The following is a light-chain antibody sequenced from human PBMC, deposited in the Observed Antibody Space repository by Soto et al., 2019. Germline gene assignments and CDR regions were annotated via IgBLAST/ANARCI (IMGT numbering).Light chain of an antibody. CDR2: AAS. V-gene: IGKV1-39*01. Sequence: DIQMTQSPSSLSASVGDRVTITCRASQSISSYLNWYQQKPGKAPKLLIYAASTLQSGVPSRFSGSGSGTEFTLTISSLQPDDFATYYCQQFNTPPWTFAQGAKVDIK. CDR1: QSISSY. CDR3: QQFNTPPWT. J-gene: IGKJ1*01.